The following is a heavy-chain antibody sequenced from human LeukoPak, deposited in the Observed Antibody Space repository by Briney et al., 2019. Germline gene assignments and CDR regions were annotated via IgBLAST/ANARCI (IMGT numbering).Heavy chain of an antibody. Sequence: SETLSLTCTVSGGSISSYYWSWIRQPPGKGLEWIGYIYYSGSTSYNPSLKSRVTISVDTSKNQFSLKLSSVTAADTAVYYCARASYDFWSGYYTNNWFDPWGQGTLVTVSS. J-gene: IGHJ5*02. CDR1: GGSISSYY. D-gene: IGHD3-3*01. CDR3: ARASYDFWSGYYTNNWFDP. V-gene: IGHV4-59*08. CDR2: IYYSGST.